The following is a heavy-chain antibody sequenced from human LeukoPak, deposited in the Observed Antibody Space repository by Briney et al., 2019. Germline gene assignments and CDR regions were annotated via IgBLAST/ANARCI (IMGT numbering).Heavy chain of an antibody. CDR3: ARASTTVPNLLEN. D-gene: IGHD4-17*01. J-gene: IGHJ4*02. Sequence: GGSLRLSCVASGFTFSTYWMHWVRQAPGKGLLWVSRLSGDGSSTKYADSLKGRFTISRDNAKNTLYLQMNSLRAEEMAVYFCARASTTVPNLLENWGQGTLVTVSS. CDR1: GFTFSTYW. CDR2: LSGDGSST. V-gene: IGHV3-74*03.